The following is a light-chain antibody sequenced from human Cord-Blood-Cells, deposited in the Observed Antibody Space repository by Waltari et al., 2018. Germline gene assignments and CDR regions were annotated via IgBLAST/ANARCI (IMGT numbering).Light chain of an antibody. CDR3: QQYNSYSPYT. Sequence: DIKMTQPPPTLSASVGERVPITCRDSQSIISWLAWYQQKPGNAPKLLIYDDSSLESGVPTRFSGSRSGTEFTLSISSLQPDDFATYYCQQYNSYSPYTFGQGTKLEIK. CDR2: DDS. CDR1: QSIISW. J-gene: IGKJ2*01. V-gene: IGKV1-5*01.